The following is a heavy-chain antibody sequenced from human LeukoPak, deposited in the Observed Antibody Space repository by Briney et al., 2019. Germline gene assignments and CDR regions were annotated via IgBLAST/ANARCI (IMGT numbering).Heavy chain of an antibody. CDR3: VTEVGAAVGRSSFDY. CDR1: GFTFSSYG. D-gene: IGHD6-13*01. V-gene: IGHV3-30*02. J-gene: IGHJ4*02. Sequence: PGGSLRLSCAASGFTFSSYGMHWVRQAPGKGLEWVSFIRYGRSNKYYADSVKGRFTISRDNAKNSLYLQMNSLRAEDTALYYCVTEVGAAVGRSSFDYSGQGTLVTASS. CDR2: IRYGRSNK.